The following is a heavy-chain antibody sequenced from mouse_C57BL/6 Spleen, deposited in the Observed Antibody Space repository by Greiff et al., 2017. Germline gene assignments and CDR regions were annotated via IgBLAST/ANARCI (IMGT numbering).Heavy chain of an antibody. CDR1: GYTFTSYW. J-gene: IGHJ1*03. D-gene: IGHD1-1*01. CDR2: IDPSDSYT. CDR3: ARRGGSSPYWYFDV. Sequence: VKLQESGAELVRPGTSVKLSCKASGYTFTSYWMHWVKQRPGQGLEWIGVIDPSDSYTNYNQKFKGKATLTVDTSSSTAYMQLSSLTSEDSAVYYCARRGGSSPYWYFDVWGTGTTVTVSS. V-gene: IGHV1-59*01.